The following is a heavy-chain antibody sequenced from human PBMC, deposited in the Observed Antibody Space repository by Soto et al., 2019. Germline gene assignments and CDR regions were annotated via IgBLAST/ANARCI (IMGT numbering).Heavy chain of an antibody. Sequence: SLRLSCAASGFTFSSYSMNWVRQAPGKGLEWVSSISSSSSYIYYADSVKGRFTISRDNAKNSLYLQMNSLRAEDTAVYYCARDRGYCSSTSCYRYGMDVWGQGTTVTVSS. D-gene: IGHD2-2*02. CDR1: GFTFSSYS. CDR3: ARDRGYCSSTSCYRYGMDV. V-gene: IGHV3-21*01. J-gene: IGHJ6*02. CDR2: ISSSSSYI.